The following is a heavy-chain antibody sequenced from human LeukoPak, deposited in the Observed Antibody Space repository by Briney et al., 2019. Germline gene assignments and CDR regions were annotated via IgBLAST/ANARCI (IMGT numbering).Heavy chain of an antibody. Sequence: KPSETLSLTCAVYGGSFSGYYWSWIRQPPGKGLEWIGYIYSSGNTNYNPSLKSRVTMSPDTSKNQVSLKLTSVTAADTAVYYCARKDGDGWGKGTTVTISS. CDR1: GGSFSGYY. J-gene: IGHJ6*04. CDR2: IYSSGNT. D-gene: IGHD2-15*01. V-gene: IGHV4-59*01. CDR3: ARKDGDG.